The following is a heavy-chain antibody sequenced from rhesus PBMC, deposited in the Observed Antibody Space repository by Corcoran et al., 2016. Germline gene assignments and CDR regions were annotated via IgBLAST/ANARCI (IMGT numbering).Heavy chain of an antibody. CDR1: GFTFGSFA. J-gene: IGHJ4*01. CDR2: SVPLVGVT. CDR3: ARSGSSYYFDY. V-gene: IGHV1S10*01. D-gene: IGHD4-29*01. Sequence: QVQLVQSGAEVTKPGASVKVSCTASGFTFGSFAICWVRPAPGQGLEWMGGSVPLVGVTNYAQKFQGRVTITADTSTSTAYMELSSLRSEDTAVYYCARSGSSYYFDYWGQGVLVTVSS.